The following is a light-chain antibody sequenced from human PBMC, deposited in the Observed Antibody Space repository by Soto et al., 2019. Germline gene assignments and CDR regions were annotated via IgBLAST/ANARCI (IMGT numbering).Light chain of an antibody. CDR3: QQRSNWPPKIT. Sequence: EIVLTQSPATLSLSPGERATLSCRASQSFIRYLTWYQQKPCQAPRLLISNISNRATGIPARFSGSGSGTDFTLTISSLEPEDFAVYYCQQRSNWPPKITFGQGTRLEIK. CDR1: QSFIRY. J-gene: IGKJ5*01. CDR2: NIS. V-gene: IGKV3-11*01.